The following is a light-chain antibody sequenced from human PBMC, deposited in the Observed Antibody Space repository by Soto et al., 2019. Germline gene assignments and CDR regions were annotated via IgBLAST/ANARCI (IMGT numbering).Light chain of an antibody. CDR3: QQRSNWPPIT. CDR1: ENVFGS. CDR2: DAS. Sequence: IVLTQSPATLSLSPGERATLSCRASENVFGSLAWFQQKPGQAPRLLIYDASNRATGIPARFSGGGSGTDFTLTIDNLEPEDFAIYYCQQRSNWPPITFGQGTRLEIK. V-gene: IGKV3-11*01. J-gene: IGKJ5*01.